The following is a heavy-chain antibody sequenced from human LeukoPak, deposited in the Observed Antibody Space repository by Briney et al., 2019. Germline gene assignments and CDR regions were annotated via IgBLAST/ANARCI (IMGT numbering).Heavy chain of an antibody. J-gene: IGHJ4*02. CDR1: GGSISSYY. CDR3: ARGSGYSYGRYYFDY. V-gene: IGHV4-59*01. D-gene: IGHD5-18*01. CDR2: IYYSGST. Sequence: SETLFLTCTVSGGSISSYYWSWIRQPPGKGLEWIGYIYYSGSTNYNPSLKSRVTISVDTSKNQFSLKLSSVTAADTAVYYCARGSGYSYGRYYFDYWGQGTLVTVSS.